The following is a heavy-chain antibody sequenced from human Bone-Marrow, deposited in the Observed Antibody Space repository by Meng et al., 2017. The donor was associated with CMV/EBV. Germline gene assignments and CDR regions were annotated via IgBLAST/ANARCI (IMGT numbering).Heavy chain of an antibody. CDR1: GFTFSSYG. CDR2: IWYDGSNK. D-gene: IGHD5-24*01. CDR3: ARVPITPSYYYGMDV. J-gene: IGHJ6*02. V-gene: IGHV3-33*01. Sequence: GESLKISCAASGFTFSSYGMHWVRQAPGKGLEWVAVIWYDGSNKYYADSVKGRFTISRDNSKNTLYLQMNSLRAEDTAVYYCARVPITPSYYYGMDVWGQGTTVTVSS.